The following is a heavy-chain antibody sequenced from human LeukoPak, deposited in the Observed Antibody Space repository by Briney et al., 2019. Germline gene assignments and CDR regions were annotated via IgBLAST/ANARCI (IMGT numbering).Heavy chain of an antibody. V-gene: IGHV3-21*01. CDR1: GFTFSSYS. J-gene: IGHJ4*02. D-gene: IGHD3-16*02. CDR3: ASKCHDYVWGSYRFMGY. Sequence: GGSLRLSCAASGFTFSSYSMNWVRQAPGKGLEWVSSISSSSSYIYYADSVKGRFTISRDNAKNSLYLQMNSLRAEDTAVYYCASKCHDYVWGSYRFMGYWGQGTLVTVSS. CDR2: ISSSSSYI.